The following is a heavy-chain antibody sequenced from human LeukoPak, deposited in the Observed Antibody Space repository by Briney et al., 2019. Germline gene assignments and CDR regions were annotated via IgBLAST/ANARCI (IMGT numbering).Heavy chain of an antibody. CDR3: TRMAVGYSGYDY. Sequence: GGSLRLSCAASGFTFSGSAMHWVRQASGKGLEWVGRIRSKANSYATAYAASVKGRFTISRDDSKNTAYLQMNSLKTEDTAVYYCTRMAVGYSGYDYWGQGTLVTVSS. CDR2: IRSKANSYAT. D-gene: IGHD5-12*01. J-gene: IGHJ4*02. CDR1: GFTFSGSA. V-gene: IGHV3-73*01.